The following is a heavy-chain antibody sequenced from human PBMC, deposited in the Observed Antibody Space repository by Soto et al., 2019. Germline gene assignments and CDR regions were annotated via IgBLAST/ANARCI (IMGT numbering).Heavy chain of an antibody. J-gene: IGHJ4*02. CDR2: ISAYNGNT. CDR3: ARGYPRPDDYGGRGPVDY. CDR1: GYTCTSYG. D-gene: IGHD4-17*01. V-gene: IGHV1-18*01. Sequence: SVKVSCKASGYTCTSYGISWVLQAPGQGLEWMGWISAYNGNTNYAQKLQGRVTMTTDTSTSTAYMELRSLRSDDTAVYYCARGYPRPDDYGGRGPVDYWGQGTLVTVSS.